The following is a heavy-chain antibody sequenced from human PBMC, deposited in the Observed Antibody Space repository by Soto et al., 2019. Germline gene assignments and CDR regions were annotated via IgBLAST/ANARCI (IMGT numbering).Heavy chain of an antibody. J-gene: IGHJ6*02. CDR1: GFTFSSYA. D-gene: IGHD3-9*01. CDR3: ARVVRYFDTPYGMDV. V-gene: IGHV3-23*01. Sequence: ESGEGLVQPGGSLKLSCAASGFTFSSYAMSWVRQAPGKGLEWVSSIGGSGGNTYYADSVKGRFTISRDNSKNTLFLQMNRLRAEDTAEYYCARVVRYFDTPYGMDVWGHGTTVTVSS. CDR2: IGGSGGNT.